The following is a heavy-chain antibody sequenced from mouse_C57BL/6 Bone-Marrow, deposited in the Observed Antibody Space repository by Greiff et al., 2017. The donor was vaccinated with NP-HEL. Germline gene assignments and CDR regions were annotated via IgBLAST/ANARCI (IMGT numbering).Heavy chain of an antibody. D-gene: IGHD2-3*01. V-gene: IGHV1-64*01. J-gene: IGHJ1*03. CDR2: IHPNSGST. CDR3: ARGWLLRDWYFDV. CDR1: GYTFTSYW. Sequence: QVQLQQSGAELARPGASVKLSCKASGYTFTSYWMHWVKQRPGQGLEWIGMIHPNSGSTNYNEKFKSKATLTVDKSSSTAYMQLSSLTSEDSAVYYCARGWLLRDWYFDVWGTGTTVTVSS.